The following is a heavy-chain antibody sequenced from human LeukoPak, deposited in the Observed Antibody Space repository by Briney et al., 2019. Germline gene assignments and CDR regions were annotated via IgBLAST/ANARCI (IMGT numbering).Heavy chain of an antibody. CDR3: ARGAYSSSWLNFDY. V-gene: IGHV3-23*01. Sequence: PGGSLRLSCAASGFTFSSYAMSWVRQAPGKGLEWVSAISGSGGSTYYADSVKGRFTISRDNAENSLYLQMNSLRAADTAVYYCARGAYSSSWLNFDYWGQGTLVTVSS. CDR2: ISGSGGST. J-gene: IGHJ4*02. D-gene: IGHD6-13*01. CDR1: GFTFSSYA.